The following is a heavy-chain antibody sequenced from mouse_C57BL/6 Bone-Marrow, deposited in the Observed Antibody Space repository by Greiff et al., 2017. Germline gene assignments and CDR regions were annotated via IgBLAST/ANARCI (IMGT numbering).Heavy chain of an antibody. J-gene: IGHJ2*01. Sequence: QVQLQQSGAELVRPGASVTLSCKASGYTFTDYEMHWVKQTPVHGLEWIGAIDPETGGTAYNQKFKGKAILTADKSSSTAYMELRSLTSEDSAVYYFTRYPYYFDYWGQGTTLTVSS. V-gene: IGHV1-15*01. CDR3: TRYPYYFDY. CDR1: GYTFTDYE. CDR2: IDPETGGT.